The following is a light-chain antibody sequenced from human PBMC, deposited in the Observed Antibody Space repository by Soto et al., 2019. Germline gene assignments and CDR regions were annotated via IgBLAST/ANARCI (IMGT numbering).Light chain of an antibody. Sequence: DIVLTQSPLSLPVTPGEPASISCRSSQILLHSNGNIYLDWYLQKPGQSPQLLIYSGSIRGSGVPDRFSGSVSGTDFTLTITRVEAEDVGVYYCMQAIQAPQTVGLGTKVESK. V-gene: IGKV2-28*01. CDR1: QILLHSNGNIY. J-gene: IGKJ1*01. CDR3: MQAIQAPQT. CDR2: SGS.